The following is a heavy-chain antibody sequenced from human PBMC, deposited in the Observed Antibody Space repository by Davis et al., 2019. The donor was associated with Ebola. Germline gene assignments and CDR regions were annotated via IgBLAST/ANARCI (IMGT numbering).Heavy chain of an antibody. Sequence: GESPNTSCAASGFTFSGSAMHWVRQASGKGLEWVGRIRSKANSYATAYAASVKGRFTISRDDSKNTAYLQMNSLKTGDTAVYYCTSTTVGGDYWGQGTLVTVSS. CDR2: IRSKANSYAT. J-gene: IGHJ4*02. CDR3: TSTTVGGDY. V-gene: IGHV3-73*01. CDR1: GFTFSGSA. D-gene: IGHD4-11*01.